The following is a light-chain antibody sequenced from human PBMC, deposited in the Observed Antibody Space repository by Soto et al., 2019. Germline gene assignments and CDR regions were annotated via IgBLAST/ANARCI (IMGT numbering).Light chain of an antibody. J-gene: IGLJ1*01. CDR2: GVT. CDR1: HNDIGTYDY. CDR3: SSYTDSSNYV. V-gene: IGLV2-14*03. Sequence: QSVLTQPTSVSGSPGQSITISCTGNHNDIGTYDYVSWYQQHPGRAPRLLIHGVTTRPSGISGRFSASKSGLTASLTISGLQPEDEADYYCSSYTDSSNYVFGTGTKVTVL.